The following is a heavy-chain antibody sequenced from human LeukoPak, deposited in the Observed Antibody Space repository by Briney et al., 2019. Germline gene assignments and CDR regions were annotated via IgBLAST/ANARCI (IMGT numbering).Heavy chain of an antibody. Sequence: ASVKVSCKASGYTFTSYDINWVRQATGQGLEWMGWMNPNSGNTGYAQKFQGRVTITRNTSISTAYMELSSLRSEDTAVYYCARGGYSSGYYLSFDYWGQGTLVTVSS. J-gene: IGHJ4*02. CDR1: GYTFTSYD. V-gene: IGHV1-8*03. CDR2: MNPNSGNT. D-gene: IGHD3-22*01. CDR3: ARGGYSSGYYLSFDY.